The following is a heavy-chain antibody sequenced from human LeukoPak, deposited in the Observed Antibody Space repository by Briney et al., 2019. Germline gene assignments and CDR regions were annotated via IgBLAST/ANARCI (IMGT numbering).Heavy chain of an antibody. CDR1: GFTFSSYW. CDR2: IDNDGRDT. Sequence: GGSLRLSCVAPGFTFSSYWMSWVRQAPGKGLVWVSRIDNDGRDTTYADSVRGRFTISRDNGKNTVYLQMNSLRPEDTAVYYCARDRPHNWFDPWGQGTLVTVSS. J-gene: IGHJ5*02. V-gene: IGHV3-74*01. CDR3: ARDRPHNWFDP.